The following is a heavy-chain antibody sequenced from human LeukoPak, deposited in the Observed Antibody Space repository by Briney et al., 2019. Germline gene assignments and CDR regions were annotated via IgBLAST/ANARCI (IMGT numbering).Heavy chain of an antibody. CDR2: ISDSGSIT. Sequence: GGSLRLSCAASALPPSNYAMSWVRQAPGKGLEWVSVISDSGSITYYADSVKGRFTISRDNSKNTLFLQMNSLRADDTAVYYCAKDARRTSGWYFFDYWGQGTLVTVSS. V-gene: IGHV3-23*01. J-gene: IGHJ4*02. CDR1: ALPPSNYA. D-gene: IGHD6-19*01. CDR3: AKDARRTSGWYFFDY.